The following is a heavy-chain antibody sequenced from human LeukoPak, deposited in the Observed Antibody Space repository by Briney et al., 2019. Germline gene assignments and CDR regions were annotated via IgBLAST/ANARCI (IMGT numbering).Heavy chain of an antibody. J-gene: IGHJ4*02. D-gene: IGHD3-10*01. CDR2: ISAYNGNT. Sequence: ASVTVSCKASGYTFTSYGIIWVRQAPGQGLEWMGWISAYNGNTNYAQKLQGRVTMTTDTSTSTACMELRSLRSDDTAVYYCARDPYGSGSYYNAYIYWGQGTLVTVSS. CDR1: GYTFTSYG. V-gene: IGHV1-18*01. CDR3: ARDPYGSGSYYNAYIY.